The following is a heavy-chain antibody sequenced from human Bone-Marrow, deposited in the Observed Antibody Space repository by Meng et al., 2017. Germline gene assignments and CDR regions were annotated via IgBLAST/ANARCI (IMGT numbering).Heavy chain of an antibody. CDR3: ARDLSDYDSSGLDI. V-gene: IGHV4-61*02. D-gene: IGHD3-22*01. Sequence: LRLSCTVSGDSISSGSYYWSWIRQPAGKGLEWIGRIYTSGSTNYNPSLKSRVTISVDTSKNQFSLKLSSVTAADTAVYYCARDLSDYDSSGLDIWGQGTMVTVSS. J-gene: IGHJ3*02. CDR1: GDSISSGSYY. CDR2: IYTSGST.